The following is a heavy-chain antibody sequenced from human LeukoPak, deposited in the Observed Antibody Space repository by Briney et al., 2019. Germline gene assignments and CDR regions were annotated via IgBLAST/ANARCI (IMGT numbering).Heavy chain of an antibody. J-gene: IGHJ4*02. CDR1: GGAIRRYY. V-gene: IGHV4-4*07. Sequence: SETLSLSCTASGGAIRRYYWGWIRQNAGKGLEWIGRIYTSGSTNYNPSLKSRVTMSVDTSKNQFSLKLSSVPAADTAVYYCARDRDPMDIVVVPAAPFDYWGQGTLVTVSS. D-gene: IGHD2-2*03. CDR2: IYTSGST. CDR3: ARDRDPMDIVVVPAAPFDY.